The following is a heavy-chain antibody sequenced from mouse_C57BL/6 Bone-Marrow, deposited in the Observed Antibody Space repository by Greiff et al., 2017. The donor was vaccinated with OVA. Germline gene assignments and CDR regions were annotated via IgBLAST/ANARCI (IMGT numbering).Heavy chain of an antibody. D-gene: IGHD1-1*01. Sequence: EVQLQQSGPELVKPGASVKISCKASGYSFTGYYMNWVKQSPEKSLEWIGEINPSTGGTTYNQKFKAKATLTVDKSSSTAYMQLKSLTSEDSAVYYCARGRITTVGGDYWGQGTTLTVSS. CDR1: GYSFTGYY. CDR3: ARGRITTVGGDY. CDR2: INPSTGGT. J-gene: IGHJ2*01. V-gene: IGHV1-42*01.